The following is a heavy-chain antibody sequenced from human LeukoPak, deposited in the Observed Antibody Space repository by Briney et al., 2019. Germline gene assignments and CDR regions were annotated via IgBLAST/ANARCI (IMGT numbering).Heavy chain of an antibody. CDR2: ISSSSSYI. V-gene: IGHV3-21*01. J-gene: IGHJ5*02. Sequence: GGSLRLSCAASGFTFSSYSMNWVRQAPGKGLEWVSSISSSSSYIYYADSVKGRFTISRDNAKNSLYLQMNSLRAEDTAVYYCARDGDYTDEMGWFDPWGQGTLVTVSS. D-gene: IGHD4-11*01. CDR1: GFTFSSYS. CDR3: ARDGDYTDEMGWFDP.